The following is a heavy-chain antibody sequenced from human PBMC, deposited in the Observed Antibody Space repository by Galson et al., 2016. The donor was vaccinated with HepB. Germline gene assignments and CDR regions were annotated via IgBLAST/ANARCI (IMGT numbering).Heavy chain of an antibody. V-gene: IGHV3-33*01. CDR1: GFTFSSFG. D-gene: IGHD2-2*01. Sequence: SLRLSCAASGFTFSSFGMHWVRQGPGKGLEWVAVIWFDGSHKYYGDSVTDRFIISRDNSKNTLYLQMNSLRAEDTALYYCVRDQGNAMAHGAFDIWGQGTMVTVSS. J-gene: IGHJ3*02. CDR2: IWFDGSHK. CDR3: VRDQGNAMAHGAFDI.